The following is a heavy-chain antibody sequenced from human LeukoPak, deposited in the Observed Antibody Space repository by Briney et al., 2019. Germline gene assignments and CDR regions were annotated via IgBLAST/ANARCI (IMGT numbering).Heavy chain of an antibody. V-gene: IGHV4-34*01. CDR3: ATRQPRNYYDSSGYFRAFVD. J-gene: IGHJ4*02. CDR1: GGSFSGYY. CDR2: INHSGST. Sequence: SSETLSLTCAVYGGSFSGYYWSWIRQPPGKGLEWIGEINHSGSTNYNPSLKSRVTISVDTSKNQFSLKLSSVTAADTAVYYCATRQPRNYYDSSGYFRAFVDWGQGTLVTVSS. D-gene: IGHD3-22*01.